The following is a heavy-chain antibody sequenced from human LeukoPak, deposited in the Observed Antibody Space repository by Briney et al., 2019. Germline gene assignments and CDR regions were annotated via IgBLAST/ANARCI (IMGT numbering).Heavy chain of an antibody. CDR1: GYTFTSYD. D-gene: IGHD4-17*01. CDR3: ARGQKYYGDGDY. V-gene: IGHV1-8*01. Sequence: ASVKVSRKASGYTFTSYDINWVRQATGQGLEWMGWMNPNSGNTGYAQKFQGRVTMTRNTSISTAYMELSSLRSEDTAVYYCARGQKYYGDGDYWGQGTLVTVSS. J-gene: IGHJ4*02. CDR2: MNPNSGNT.